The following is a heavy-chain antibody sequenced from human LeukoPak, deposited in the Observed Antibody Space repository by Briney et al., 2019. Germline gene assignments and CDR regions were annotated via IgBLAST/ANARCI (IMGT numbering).Heavy chain of an antibody. Sequence: SGCSLILSCVASVFTFSSYEMNGVRQAPGKGLGVVSYISRSGSIIYYADSVKGRFTISRDNDKKSLYLQMNSLRAEDTAVYYCAREGISAKNYDSRSYWGQGALVTVSS. J-gene: IGHJ4*02. D-gene: IGHD3-22*01. CDR2: ISRSGSII. CDR1: VFTFSSYE. V-gene: IGHV3-48*03. CDR3: AREGISAKNYDSRSY.